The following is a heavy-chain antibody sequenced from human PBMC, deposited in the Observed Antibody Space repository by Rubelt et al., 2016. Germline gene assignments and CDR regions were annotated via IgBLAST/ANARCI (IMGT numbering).Heavy chain of an antibody. D-gene: IGHD3-22*01. Sequence: RLSCAASGFTFSSYGMHWVRQAPGKGLEWVAVIWYDGSNKYYADSVKGRFTISRDNSKNTLYLQMNSLRAEDTAVYYCARDRSYYYDSMPLWGKGTTVTVSS. CDR1: GFTFSSYG. CDR2: IWYDGSNK. J-gene: IGHJ6*04. V-gene: IGHV3-33*01. CDR3: ARDRSYYYDSMPL.